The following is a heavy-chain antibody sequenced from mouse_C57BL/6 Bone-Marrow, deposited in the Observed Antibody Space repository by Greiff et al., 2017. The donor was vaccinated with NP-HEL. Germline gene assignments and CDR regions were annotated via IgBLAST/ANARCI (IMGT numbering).Heavy chain of an antibody. Sequence: EVQVVESGGGLVKPGGSLKLSCAASGFTFSSYAMSWVRQTPEKRLEWVATISDGGSYTYYPDNVKGRFTISRDNAKNNLYLQMSHLKSEDTAMYYCARAPYGYAFDYWGQGTTLTVSS. V-gene: IGHV5-4*01. CDR2: ISDGGSYT. CDR1: GFTFSSYA. CDR3: ARAPYGYAFDY. J-gene: IGHJ2*01. D-gene: IGHD2-2*01.